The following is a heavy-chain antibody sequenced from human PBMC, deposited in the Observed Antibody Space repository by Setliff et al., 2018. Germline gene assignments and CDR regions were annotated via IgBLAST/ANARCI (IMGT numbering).Heavy chain of an antibody. CDR1: GFSFSSYA. J-gene: IGHJ3*02. CDR3: VRRGGTSGQGAFDI. D-gene: IGHD1-26*01. CDR2: ATDDGRRT. V-gene: IGHV3-23*01. Sequence: LRLSCVASGFSFSSYAVSWVRQTPGKGLEWVSTATDDGRRTYYPNPVKGQFTISRDNSKNTLYLQMNNLRVEDTALYYCVRRGGTSGQGAFDIWGRGTMVTVSS.